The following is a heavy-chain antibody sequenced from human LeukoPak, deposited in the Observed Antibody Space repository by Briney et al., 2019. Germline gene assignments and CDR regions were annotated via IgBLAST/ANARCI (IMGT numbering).Heavy chain of an antibody. V-gene: IGHV1-8*01. Sequence: ASVKVSCKASGYTFTSYDINWVRQATGQELEWMGWMNPNSGNTGYAQKFQGRVTMTRNTSISTAYMELSSLRSEDTAVYYCASSGMATVAGAFDIWGQGTMVTVSS. D-gene: IGHD5-24*01. J-gene: IGHJ3*02. CDR1: GYTFTSYD. CDR3: ASSGMATVAGAFDI. CDR2: MNPNSGNT.